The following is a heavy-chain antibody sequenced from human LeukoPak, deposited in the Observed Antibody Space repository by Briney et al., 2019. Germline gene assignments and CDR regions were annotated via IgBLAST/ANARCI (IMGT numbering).Heavy chain of an antibody. D-gene: IGHD6-13*01. V-gene: IGHV4-59*08. J-gene: IGHJ5*02. CDR3: ARTGYSSSWYWFDP. CDR1: GGSIGSYY. Sequence: SETLSLTCTVSGGSIGSYYWSWIRQPPGKGLEWIGYIYYSGSTNYNPSLKSRVTISVDTSKNQFSLKLSSVTAADTAVYYCARTGYSSSWYWFDPWGQGTLVTVSS. CDR2: IYYSGST.